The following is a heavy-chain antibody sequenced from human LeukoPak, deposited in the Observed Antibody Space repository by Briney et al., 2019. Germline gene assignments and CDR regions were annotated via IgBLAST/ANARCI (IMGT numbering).Heavy chain of an antibody. Sequence: GGTLRLSCAASGFTFSTYGMTWVRQAPGKGLEWVSAIGGSGYSTYYADSVKGRFTISRDNSRNTLYLQMNSLRAEDTAVYYCAKDMRHTDYWGQGTLVTVSS. D-gene: IGHD2-21*01. CDR1: GFTFSTYG. J-gene: IGHJ4*02. V-gene: IGHV3-23*01. CDR3: AKDMRHTDY. CDR2: IGGSGYST.